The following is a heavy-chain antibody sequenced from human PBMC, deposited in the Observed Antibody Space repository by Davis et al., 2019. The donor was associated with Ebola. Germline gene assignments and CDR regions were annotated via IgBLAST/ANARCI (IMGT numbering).Heavy chain of an antibody. Sequence: AASVKVSCKASGYTFTNYYVHWVRQAPGQGLEWMGWISAYNGNTNYAQKLQGRVTMTTDTSTSTAYMELRSLRSDDTAVYYCARVLPPRGMDVWGQGTTVTVSS. D-gene: IGHD3-10*01. CDR3: ARVLPPRGMDV. V-gene: IGHV1-18*04. J-gene: IGHJ6*02. CDR1: GYTFTNYY. CDR2: ISAYNGNT.